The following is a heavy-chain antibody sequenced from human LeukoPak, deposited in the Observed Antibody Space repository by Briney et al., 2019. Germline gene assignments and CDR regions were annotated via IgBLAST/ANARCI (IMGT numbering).Heavy chain of an antibody. Sequence: ASVKDSCQASGYTYTSYVINWLRQAAGQELDGMGLINAYNGNTNYPQKLQGRVTMTTDTSTSTAYMELRSLSSDDTAVYYCARDWEDIVVVPAAPKCDYWGQGTLVTVSS. CDR3: ARDWEDIVVVPAAPKCDY. V-gene: IGHV1-18*04. CDR1: GYTYTSYV. D-gene: IGHD2-2*01. CDR2: INAYNGNT. J-gene: IGHJ4*02.